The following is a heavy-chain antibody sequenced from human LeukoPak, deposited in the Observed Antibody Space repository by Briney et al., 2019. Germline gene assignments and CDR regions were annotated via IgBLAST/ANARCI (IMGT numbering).Heavy chain of an antibody. J-gene: IGHJ4*02. D-gene: IGHD3-3*01. CDR3: AHSTTYYDFWSGYPPLDY. V-gene: IGHV2-5*01. CDR2: IYWNDDK. CDR1: GFSLSTSGVG. Sequence: SGPTLVKPTQTLTLTCTFSGFSLSTSGVGVGWIRQPPGKALEWLALIYWNDDKRYSPSLKSRLTITKDTSKNQVVLTMTNMDPVDTATYYCAHSTTYYDFWSGYPPLDYWGQGTLVTVSS.